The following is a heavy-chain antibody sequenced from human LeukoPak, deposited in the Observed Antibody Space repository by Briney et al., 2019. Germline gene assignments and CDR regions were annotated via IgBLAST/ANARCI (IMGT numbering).Heavy chain of an antibody. CDR2: IIPIFGTA. CDR3: ARDPAACSSTSCYAGKAFDI. J-gene: IGHJ3*02. CDR1: GYTFTGYH. V-gene: IGHV1-69*13. Sequence: ASVKVSCKASGYTFTGYHMHWVRQAPGQGLEWMGGIIPIFGTANYAQKFQGRVTITADESTSTAYMELSSLRSEDTAVYYCARDPAACSSTSCYAGKAFDIWGQGTMVTVSS. D-gene: IGHD2-2*01.